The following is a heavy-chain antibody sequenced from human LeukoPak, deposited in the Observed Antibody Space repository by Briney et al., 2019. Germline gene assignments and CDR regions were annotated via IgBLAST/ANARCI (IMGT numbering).Heavy chain of an antibody. J-gene: IGHJ6*02. V-gene: IGHV3-23*01. Sequence: AGGSLRLSCAASGFTFSSYAMSWVRQAPEKGLEWVSGISGSGGSTYYADSVKGRFTISRDNSKNTLYLQMNSLRAEDTAVYYCAKGLRFLEWFDGMDVWGQGTTVTVSS. CDR1: GFTFSSYA. CDR3: AKGLRFLEWFDGMDV. D-gene: IGHD3-3*01. CDR2: ISGSGGST.